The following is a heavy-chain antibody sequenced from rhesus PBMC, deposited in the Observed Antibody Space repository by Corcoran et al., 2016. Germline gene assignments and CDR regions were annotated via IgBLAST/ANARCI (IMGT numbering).Heavy chain of an antibody. V-gene: IGHV4-165*01. Sequence: QVQLQESGPGLVKPSETLSLTCAVSVYSIITYYWSGIRQPPGKGLVWIWYIYGRRGNTYYNPSLKSRVTISTDTSKNQFSLKLSSVTAADTAVYYCARAEQQPNYYGLDSWGQGVVVTVSS. CDR3: ARAEQQPNYYGLDS. D-gene: IGHD6-43*01. CDR1: VYSIITYY. CDR2: IYGRRGNT. J-gene: IGHJ6*01.